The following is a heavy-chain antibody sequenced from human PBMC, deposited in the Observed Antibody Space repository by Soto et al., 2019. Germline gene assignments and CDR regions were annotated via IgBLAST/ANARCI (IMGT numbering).Heavy chain of an antibody. CDR3: ARSRRITIFGVVYPGLDP. D-gene: IGHD3-3*01. V-gene: IGHV1-69*01. CDR2: IIPIFGTA. J-gene: IGHJ5*02. Sequence: QVQLVQSGAEVKKPGSSVKVSCKASGGTFSSYAISWVRQAPGQGLEWMGGIIPIFGTANYAQKFQGRVTITADESTSTAYMELSSLRSEDTAVYYCARSRRITIFGVVYPGLDPWGQGTLVTVSS. CDR1: GGTFSSYA.